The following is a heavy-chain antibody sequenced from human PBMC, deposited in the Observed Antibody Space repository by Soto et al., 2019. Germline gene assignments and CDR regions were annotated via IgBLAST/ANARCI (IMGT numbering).Heavy chain of an antibody. CDR1: GGTFSSYA. CDR2: IIPIFGTA. D-gene: IGHD3-22*01. J-gene: IGHJ6*02. Sequence: ASVKVSCKASGGTFSSYAISWVRQAPGQGLEWMGGIIPIFGTANYAQKFQGRVTITADESTSTAYMELSSLRSEDTAVYYCARDIRSYYDRTIGSGGMVVWGQGITVTV. V-gene: IGHV1-69*13. CDR3: ARDIRSYYDRTIGSGGMVV.